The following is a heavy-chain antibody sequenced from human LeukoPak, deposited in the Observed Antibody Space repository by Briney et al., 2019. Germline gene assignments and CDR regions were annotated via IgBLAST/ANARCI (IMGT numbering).Heavy chain of an antibody. V-gene: IGHV3-20*04. CDR1: GFTFDDYG. CDR3: AAGYSSSWENYYFDY. CDR2: INWNGGST. Sequence: GGXXRLSCAASGFTFDDYGMSWVRQAPGKGLEWVSGINWNGGSTVYADSVKGRFTISRDNAKNSLYLQMNSLRAEDTALYYCAAGYSSSWENYYFDYWGQGTLVTVSS. J-gene: IGHJ4*02. D-gene: IGHD6-13*01.